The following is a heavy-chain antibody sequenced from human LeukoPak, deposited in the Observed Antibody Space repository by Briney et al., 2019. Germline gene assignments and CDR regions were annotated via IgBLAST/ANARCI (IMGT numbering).Heavy chain of an antibody. V-gene: IGHV1-18*01. Sequence: ASVKVSCKASGYTFTSYGINWVRQAPGQGLEWMGWISTYNGYTNYAQNLQGRVTMTTDTSASTVYPELRSLRSDDTAVYYCARGRSNYWYFDLWGRGTLVTVSS. D-gene: IGHD3-10*01. CDR1: GYTFTSYG. J-gene: IGHJ2*01. CDR2: ISTYNGYT. CDR3: ARGRSNYWYFDL.